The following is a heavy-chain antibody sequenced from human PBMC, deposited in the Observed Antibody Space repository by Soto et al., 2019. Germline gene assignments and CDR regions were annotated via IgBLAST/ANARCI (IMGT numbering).Heavy chain of an antibody. Sequence: ASVKVSCKASGYTFTGYYMHWVRQAPGQGLEWMGWINPNSGGTNYAQKFQGRVTMTRDTSISTAYMELSRLRSDDTAVYYCVRGRVVVAATFLPNWFDPWGQGTLVTVSS. V-gene: IGHV1-2*02. CDR1: GYTFTGYY. CDR2: INPNSGGT. CDR3: VRGRVVVAATFLPNWFDP. J-gene: IGHJ5*02. D-gene: IGHD2-15*01.